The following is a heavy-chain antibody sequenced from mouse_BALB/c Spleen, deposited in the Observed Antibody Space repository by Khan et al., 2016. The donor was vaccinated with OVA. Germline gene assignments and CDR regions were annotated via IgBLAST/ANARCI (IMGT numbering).Heavy chain of an antibody. CDR1: GFSFSSYS. D-gene: IGHD4-1*01. CDR3: ASHLTGSFAF. J-gene: IGHJ3*01. CDR2: ICSGGDYT. V-gene: IGHV5-6*01. Sequence: EVKLVESGGDSVKPGGSLKLSCAASGFSFSSYSMSWVRQTPDKRLEWVATICSGGDYTYYPDSVKGRFTISRDNAKNTLYLQMSSLRSEDTAMYYCASHLTGSFAFWGQGTLVTVSA.